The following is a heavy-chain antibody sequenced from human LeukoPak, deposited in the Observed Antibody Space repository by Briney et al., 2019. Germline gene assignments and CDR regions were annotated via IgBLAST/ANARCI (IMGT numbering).Heavy chain of an antibody. V-gene: IGHV1-2*02. CDR2: INPNSGGT. CDR3: ARGPRYSYGLNKYYFDY. Sequence: ASVKVSCKASGYTFTRYYMHWVRQAPGQGLEWMGGINPNSGGTNYAQKFQGRVTMTRDTSISTAYMELSRLRSDDTAVYYCARGPRYSYGLNKYYFDYWGQGTLVTVSS. CDR1: GYTFTRYY. J-gene: IGHJ4*02. D-gene: IGHD5-18*01.